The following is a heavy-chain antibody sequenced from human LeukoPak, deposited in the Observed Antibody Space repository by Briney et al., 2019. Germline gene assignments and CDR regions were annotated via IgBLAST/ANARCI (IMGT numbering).Heavy chain of an antibody. V-gene: IGHV1-46*01. CDR1: GYTFTSYY. CDR3: ARAGRLSRVATRGFDY. D-gene: IGHD5-12*01. CDR2: INPSGGST. J-gene: IGHJ4*02. Sequence: ASVKVSCKASGYTFTSYYMHWVRQAPGQGLEWMGIINPSGGSTSYAQKFQGRVTMTRDTSTSTVYMELSSLRSEDTAVYYCARAGRLSRVATRGFDYWGQGTLVTVSS.